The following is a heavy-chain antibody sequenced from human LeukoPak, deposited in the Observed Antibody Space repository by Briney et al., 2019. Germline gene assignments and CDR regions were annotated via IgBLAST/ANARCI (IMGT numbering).Heavy chain of an antibody. CDR2: ISSSSSYI. Sequence: PGGSLRLSCAASGFTFSSYSMNWVRQAPGKGLEWVSSISSSSSYIYYADSVKGRFTISRDNAKNSLYLQMNGLRAEDTAVYYCARDKVVVADTDAFDIWGQGTMVTVSS. V-gene: IGHV3-21*01. CDR3: ARDKVVVADTDAFDI. CDR1: GFTFSSYS. D-gene: IGHD2-15*01. J-gene: IGHJ3*02.